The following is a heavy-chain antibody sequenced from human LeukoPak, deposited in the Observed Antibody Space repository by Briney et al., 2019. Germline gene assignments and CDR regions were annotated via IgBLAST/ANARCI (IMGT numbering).Heavy chain of an antibody. CDR3: ARALVGAAFDT. CDR1: GFTFNVYA. D-gene: IGHD1-26*01. J-gene: IGHJ4*02. Sequence: PGESLRLSCTASGFTFNVYAMHWVRQVPGEGPEWISSISGSRDSIFYADSAKGRFTISRDNAKNSLYLDMNSLRVEDTAVYFCARALVGAAFDTWGQGALVTISS. V-gene: IGHV3-21*06. CDR2: ISGSRDSI.